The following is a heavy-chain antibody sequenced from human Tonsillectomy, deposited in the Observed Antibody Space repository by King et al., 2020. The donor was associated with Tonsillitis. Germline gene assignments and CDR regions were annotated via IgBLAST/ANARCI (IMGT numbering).Heavy chain of an antibody. Sequence: QLQESGPGLVKPSQTLSLTCTVSGGSISSGGYYWSWIRQHPGKGLEWIGYIYYSGSTYYNPSLKSRVTISVDTSKNRFSLKLGSVTAADTAVYYCARDHRLLLLFDPWGQGTLVTVSS. V-gene: IGHV4-31*03. CDR2: IYYSGST. D-gene: IGHD3-10*01. CDR1: GGSISSGGYY. J-gene: IGHJ5*02. CDR3: ARDHRLLLLFDP.